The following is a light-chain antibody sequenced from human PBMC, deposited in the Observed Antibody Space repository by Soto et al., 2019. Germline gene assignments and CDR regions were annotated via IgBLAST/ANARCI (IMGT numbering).Light chain of an antibody. Sequence: QSALTQPASVSGSPGQSITISCTGTSSDVGGYNYVSWYQQHPGKAPTLMIYDVSNRPSGVSNRFSGSKSGNTASLTISGLQAEDEADYYCSSYTSSSIRFGTGTKVTVL. J-gene: IGLJ1*01. CDR1: SSDVGGYNY. CDR3: SSYTSSSIR. CDR2: DVS. V-gene: IGLV2-14*01.